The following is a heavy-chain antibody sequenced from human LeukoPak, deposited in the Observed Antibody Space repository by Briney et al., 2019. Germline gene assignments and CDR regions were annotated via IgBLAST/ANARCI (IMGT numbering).Heavy chain of an antibody. V-gene: IGHV3-74*01. CDR1: GFTLSNYW. J-gene: IGHJ4*02. Sequence: PGGSLRLSCAVSGFTLSNYWMHWVRHAPGKGLVWVSRMNSDGSGTSYADSVKGRLTISRDNAKNTLYLQMNSLRAEDTAVYYCAKGILELLDYWGQGTLVTVSS. CDR2: MNSDGSGT. CDR3: AKGILELLDY. D-gene: IGHD1-7*01.